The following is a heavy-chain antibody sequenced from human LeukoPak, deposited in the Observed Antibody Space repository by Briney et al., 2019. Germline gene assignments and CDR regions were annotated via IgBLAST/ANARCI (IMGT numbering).Heavy chain of an antibody. J-gene: IGHJ4*02. CDR3: ARDLSYGRLSVDY. D-gene: IGHD5-18*01. V-gene: IGHV1-2*02. CDR2: IDPNSGGT. Sequence: ASVKVSCKASGYTFTDYYMHWVRQAPGQGLEWMGWIDPNSGGTIYAQKFQGRVTMTRDTSISTAYMELSRLRSDDTAVYYCARDLSYGRLSVDYWGQGTLVTVSS. CDR1: GYTFTDYY.